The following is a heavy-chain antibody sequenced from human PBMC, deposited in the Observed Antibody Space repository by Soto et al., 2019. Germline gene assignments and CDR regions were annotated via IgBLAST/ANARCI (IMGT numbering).Heavy chain of an antibody. Sequence: PSETLSLTCSLSAGSLSSSDDYWDWVRQPPGKGLEWIGSISFGVTTYYSPSLRSPRTISIDTSNNQFSLKLSSVTAADTAVYYCATSSVSRLLNHWYFDLWGRGTLVTVSS. CDR2: ISFGVTT. CDR1: AGSLSSSDDY. J-gene: IGHJ2*01. CDR3: ATSSVSRLLNHWYFDL. V-gene: IGHV4-39*01.